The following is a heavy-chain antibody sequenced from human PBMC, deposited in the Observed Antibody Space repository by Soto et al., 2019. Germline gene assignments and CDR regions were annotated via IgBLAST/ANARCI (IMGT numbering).Heavy chain of an antibody. J-gene: IGHJ4*02. CDR3: ARQTSTCSSTSCYAGENTYYFDY. Sequence: SETLSLTCAVSGGSISSGGYSWSWIRQPPGKGLEWIGYIYHSGSTYYNPSLKSRVTISVDRSKNQFSLKLSSVTAADTAVYYCARQTSTCSSTSCYAGENTYYFDYWGQGTLVTVSS. CDR1: GGSISSGGYS. V-gene: IGHV4-30-2*01. D-gene: IGHD2-2*01. CDR2: IYHSGST.